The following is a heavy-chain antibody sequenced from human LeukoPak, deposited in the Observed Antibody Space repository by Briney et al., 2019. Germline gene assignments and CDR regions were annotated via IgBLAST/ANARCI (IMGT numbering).Heavy chain of an antibody. D-gene: IGHD3-3*01. Sequence: PSQTLSLTCAVSGVSITSDTYCWSWIRQPPGKGLEWIGYILHSGSTYYNPSLKSRVTISIDTSKSQFSLKLSSVTAADTAVYYCARTRDFWSGYFDYWGQGTLVTASS. CDR1: GVSITSDTYC. CDR2: ILHSGST. J-gene: IGHJ4*02. V-gene: IGHV4-30-2*01. CDR3: ARTRDFWSGYFDY.